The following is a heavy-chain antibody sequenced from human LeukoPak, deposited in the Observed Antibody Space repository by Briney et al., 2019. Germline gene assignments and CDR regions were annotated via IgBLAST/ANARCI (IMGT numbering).Heavy chain of an antibody. CDR1: GYTFTNYG. CDR2: INPYTANT. J-gene: IGHJ1*01. CDR3: ARVPSRGSEYFHH. Sequence: GASVKVSCKTSGYTFTNYGISWVRQAPGQGLEWMGWINPYTANTNSAQKLRDRVTLTTDTSTSTAYMELRSLRSDDTAVYYCARVPSRGSEYFHHWGQGTLVTVSS. V-gene: IGHV1-18*04. D-gene: IGHD3-10*01.